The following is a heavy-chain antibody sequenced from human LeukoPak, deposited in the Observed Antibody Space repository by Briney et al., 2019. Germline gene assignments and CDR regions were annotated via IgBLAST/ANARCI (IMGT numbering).Heavy chain of an antibody. CDR1: AFTFSSCG. V-gene: IGHV3-21*01. CDR3: ATETIGRHYDY. Sequence: GGSLRLSCAASAFTFSSCGFNWVRQAPGKGLEWVSSIGPTGTDRYYADSVRGRFTISRDNAKNSMYLQMDSLRDEDTAVYYCATETIGRHYDYWGQGTLLTVSS. CDR2: IGPTGTDR. J-gene: IGHJ4*02. D-gene: IGHD1-14*01.